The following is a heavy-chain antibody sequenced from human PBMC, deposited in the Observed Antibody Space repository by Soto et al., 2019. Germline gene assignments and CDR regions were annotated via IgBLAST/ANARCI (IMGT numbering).Heavy chain of an antibody. CDR2: INHSGST. D-gene: IGHD3-3*01. V-gene: IGHV4-34*01. CDR3: ASLARFWSGYYYYGMEV. Sequence: SETLSLTCAVYGGSFSGYYWSWIRQPPGKGVEWIGEINHSGSTNYNPSLKSRVTISVDTSKNQFFLKLSAVTAADTAVYYCASLARFWSGYYYYGMEVWGQGSTVTVSS. J-gene: IGHJ6*02. CDR1: GGSFSGYY.